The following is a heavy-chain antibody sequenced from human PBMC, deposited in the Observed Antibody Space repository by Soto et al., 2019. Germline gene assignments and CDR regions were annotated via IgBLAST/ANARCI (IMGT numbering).Heavy chain of an antibody. CDR1: GGSISSGGYY. V-gene: IGHV4-31*03. J-gene: IGHJ5*02. Sequence: SETLSLTCTVSGGSISSGGYYWSWIRQHPXKGLEWIGYIYYSGSTYYNPSLKSRVTISVDTSKNQFSLKLSSVTAADTAVYYCARGYCSGGSCYSGRRFPNWFDPWGQGTLVTVSS. CDR3: ARGYCSGGSCYSGRRFPNWFDP. CDR2: IYYSGST. D-gene: IGHD2-15*01.